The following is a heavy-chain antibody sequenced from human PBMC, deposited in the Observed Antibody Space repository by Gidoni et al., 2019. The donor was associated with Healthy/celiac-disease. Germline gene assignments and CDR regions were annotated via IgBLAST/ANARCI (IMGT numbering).Heavy chain of an antibody. V-gene: IGHV4-39*01. CDR2: IYYSGST. CDR1: GGSISSSSYY. D-gene: IGHD5-12*01. J-gene: IGHJ6*02. Sequence: QLQLQESGPGLVKPSETLSLTCTVAGGSISSSSYYWGWIRQPPGKGLEWIGSIYYSGSTYSTPSLKSLFTISVDTSKTQFSLQLSSVTAADTAVYYCARRGYSGYDQGYYYGMDVWSQGTTVTVSS. CDR3: ARRGYSGYDQGYYYGMDV.